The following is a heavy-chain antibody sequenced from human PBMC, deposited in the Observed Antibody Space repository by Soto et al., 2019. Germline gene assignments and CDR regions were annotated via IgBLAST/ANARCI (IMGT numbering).Heavy chain of an antibody. CDR2: MNPNSGNT. CDR1: EYTFTSYD. Sequence: QVHLVQSGAEVRKPGASVKVSCKASEYTFTSYDINWVRQATGQGLEWMGWMNPNSGNTAYAQKFQGRVTMTRNTSISTAHMDLSSLRSEDTAVYYCARERTRGFDPWGQGTLVTVSS. V-gene: IGHV1-8*01. J-gene: IGHJ5*02. CDR3: ARERTRGFDP.